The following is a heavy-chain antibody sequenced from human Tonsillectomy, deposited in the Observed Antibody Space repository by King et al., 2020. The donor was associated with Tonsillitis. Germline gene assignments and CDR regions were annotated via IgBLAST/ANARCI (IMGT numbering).Heavy chain of an antibody. J-gene: IGHJ4*02. CDR3: AKEYSSSCPFQS. D-gene: IGHD6-19*01. CDR1: GFTFSNYA. CDR2: LRFDESVT. Sequence: VQLVESGGGVVQPGGSLRLSCAASGFTFSNYAMHWVRQAPGKGLEWVAFLRFDESVTYYADSVEGRFTISRDISKNTLYLQMNSLRAEDTAVYYCAKEYSSSCPFQSWGQGTLVTVSS. V-gene: IGHV3-30*02.